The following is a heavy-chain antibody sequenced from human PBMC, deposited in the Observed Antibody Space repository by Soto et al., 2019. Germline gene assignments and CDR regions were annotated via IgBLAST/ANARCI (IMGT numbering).Heavy chain of an antibody. CDR1: GDSISSSTYF. V-gene: IGHV4-39*01. Sequence: QLQLQESGPGLVKPSETLSLTCTVSGDSISSSTYFWGWVRQPPGKGLEWIGSIYYSGSTYYNPSLKSRVPISVGTSKNHCSLKLSSVTAADTAVYYCARHLGEGDFDYWGQGTLVTVSS. CDR2: IYYSGST. CDR3: ARHLGEGDFDY. J-gene: IGHJ4*02.